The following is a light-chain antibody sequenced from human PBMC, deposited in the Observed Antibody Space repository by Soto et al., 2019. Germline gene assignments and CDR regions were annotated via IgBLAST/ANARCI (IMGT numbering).Light chain of an antibody. CDR1: SSDVGAYNY. Sequence: QSALTQPASVSGSPGQSITISCTGTSSDVGAYNYVSWYQQHPGKAPKLMIYDVSDRPSGVSNRFSGFKSGNTASLTISGLQAEDEADYYCSSFTSSRTKVFGPGTKLTVL. CDR3: SSFTSSRTKV. J-gene: IGLJ1*01. V-gene: IGLV2-14*01. CDR2: DVS.